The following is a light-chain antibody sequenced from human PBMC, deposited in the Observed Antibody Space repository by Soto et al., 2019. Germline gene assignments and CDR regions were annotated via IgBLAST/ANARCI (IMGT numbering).Light chain of an antibody. CDR2: WAS. CDR1: QSVLYSSNNKNY. Sequence: DIVMTQSPDSLALSLGEGATINCTSSQSVLYSSNNKNYLAWYQQTKGQTPKVLIYWASTRESGVPDRFSGSGSGTDCTLTISRLQAEDVEVYYCQQYYSTPLTFGGGTKVDIK. CDR3: QQYYSTPLT. V-gene: IGKV4-1*01. J-gene: IGKJ4*01.